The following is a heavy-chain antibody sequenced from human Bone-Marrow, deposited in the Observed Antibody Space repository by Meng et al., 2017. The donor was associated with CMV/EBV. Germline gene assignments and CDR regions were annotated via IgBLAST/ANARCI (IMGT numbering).Heavy chain of an antibody. CDR3: ARGFLGGSPDY. V-gene: IGHV4-59*12. J-gene: IGHJ4*02. CDR2: IYYSGST. CDR1: GGSISSYY. D-gene: IGHD1-26*01. Sequence: SETLSLTCTVSGGSISSYYWSWIRQPPGKGLEWIGYIYYSGSTNYNPSLKSRVTISVDTSKNQFSLKLSSVTAADTAVYYCARGFLGGSPDYWGQGTLVTVSS.